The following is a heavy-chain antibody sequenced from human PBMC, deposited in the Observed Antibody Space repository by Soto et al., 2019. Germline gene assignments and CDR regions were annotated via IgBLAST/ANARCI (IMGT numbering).Heavy chain of an antibody. D-gene: IGHD3-10*01. CDR1: GYTFTRHG. Sequence: QVQLVQSGGEVRKPGASVKVSCKASGYTFTRHGISWVRQAPGQGLEWMGWISAYNGDTNYAQKLQGRVTVTTDRSTSTAYMELRSLRSEDTAVYYCARMVRGSNIDYYHYMDVWGKGTTVTVSS. J-gene: IGHJ6*03. CDR2: ISAYNGDT. V-gene: IGHV1-18*01. CDR3: ARMVRGSNIDYYHYMDV.